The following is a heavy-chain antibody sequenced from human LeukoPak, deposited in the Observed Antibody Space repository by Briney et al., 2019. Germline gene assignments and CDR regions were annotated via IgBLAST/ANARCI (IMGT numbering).Heavy chain of an antibody. D-gene: IGHD3-10*01. J-gene: IGHJ4*02. Sequence: SETLSLTCAVYGGSFSGYYWSWIRQPPGKGLEWIGEINHSGSTNYNPSLKSRVTISVDTSKNQFSLKLSSVTAADTAVYYCARDTYYYGPGSNKGGRAFDYWGQGTLVTVSS. V-gene: IGHV4-34*01. CDR3: ARDTYYYGPGSNKGGRAFDY. CDR1: GGSFSGYY. CDR2: INHSGST.